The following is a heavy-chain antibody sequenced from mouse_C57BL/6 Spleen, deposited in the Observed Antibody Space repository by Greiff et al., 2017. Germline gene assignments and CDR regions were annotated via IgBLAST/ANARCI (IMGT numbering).Heavy chain of an antibody. CDR2: INPNNGGT. D-gene: IGHD2-4*01. V-gene: IGHV1-26*01. Sequence: EVQLQQSGPELVKPGASVKISCKASGYTFTDYYMNWVKQSHGKSLEWIGDINPNNGGTSYNQKFKGKATLTVDKSSSTAYMELRSLTSEDSAVYYCARRLDDYDVGDYAMDYWGQGTSVTVSS. J-gene: IGHJ4*01. CDR3: ARRLDDYDVGDYAMDY. CDR1: GYTFTDYY.